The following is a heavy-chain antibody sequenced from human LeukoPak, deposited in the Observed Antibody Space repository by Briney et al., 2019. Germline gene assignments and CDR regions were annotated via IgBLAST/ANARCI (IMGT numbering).Heavy chain of an antibody. Sequence: GGSLRLSCAASKFTFGSYTMHWVRQAPGKGLDWVAVISYDGRNKYYGDSVKGRFTNSRDNSKNTLYLQMNSLRPEDTAIYYCARESRDTAMATDYWGQGTLVTVSS. D-gene: IGHD5-18*01. V-gene: IGHV3-30*04. J-gene: IGHJ4*02. CDR2: ISYDGRNK. CDR3: ARESRDTAMATDY. CDR1: KFTFGSYT.